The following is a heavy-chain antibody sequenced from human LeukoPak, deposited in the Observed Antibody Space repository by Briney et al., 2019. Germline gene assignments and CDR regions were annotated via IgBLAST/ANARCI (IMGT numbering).Heavy chain of an antibody. V-gene: IGHV4-59*08. D-gene: IGHD5-24*01. CDR3: ARGAGAGYNLQPFDY. J-gene: IGHJ4*02. Sequence: TSETLSPTCTVSGGSISSYYWSWIRQPPGKGLEWIGYIYYSGSTKYNPSLKSRVSISVDTSKNQFSLKLSSVTAADTAVYYCARGAGAGYNLQPFDYWGQGTLVTVSS. CDR1: GGSISSYY. CDR2: IYYSGST.